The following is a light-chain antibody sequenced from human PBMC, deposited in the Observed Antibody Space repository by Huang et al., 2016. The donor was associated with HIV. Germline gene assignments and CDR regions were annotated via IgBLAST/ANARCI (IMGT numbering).Light chain of an antibody. CDR1: QNINIH. CDR2: ATS. Sequence: DIQMTQSPSSLSAFVGDSVTITCRASQNINIHLNWYQQKPGKGPKLRIYATSSVYSGVPSRFSGSGSGTDFTLTINSLRPEDSATYSCQQSYSSPRVTFGPGTKINI. V-gene: IGKV1-39*01. CDR3: QQSYSSPRVT. J-gene: IGKJ3*01.